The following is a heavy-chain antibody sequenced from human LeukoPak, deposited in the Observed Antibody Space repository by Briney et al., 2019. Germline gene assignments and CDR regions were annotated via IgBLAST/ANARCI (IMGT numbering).Heavy chain of an antibody. Sequence: SETLSLTCTVSGGSISSYYWSWIRQPPGKGLEWIGYIYYSGSTNYNPSLKSRVTISVDTSKNQFSLKLSSVPAADTAVYYCARHYYDSSGSPFDYWGQGTLVTVSS. J-gene: IGHJ4*02. V-gene: IGHV4-59*08. CDR3: ARHYYDSSGSPFDY. D-gene: IGHD3-22*01. CDR1: GGSISSYY. CDR2: IYYSGST.